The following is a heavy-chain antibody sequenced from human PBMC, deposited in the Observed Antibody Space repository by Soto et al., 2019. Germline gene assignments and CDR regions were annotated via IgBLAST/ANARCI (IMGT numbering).Heavy chain of an antibody. V-gene: IGHV3-23*01. Sequence: EVQLLESGGGLVQPGGSLRLSCAASGFTFSSYAMSWVRQAPGKGLEWLAGITFRGDNTYYADSVKGRFTLSRDNSRNMLDLQMNSLKVEDTALYYCAKLGTMAGVDSWGQGTLLTVSS. CDR3: AKLGTMAGVDS. CDR2: ITFRGDNT. CDR1: GFTFSSYA. D-gene: IGHD1-1*01. J-gene: IGHJ4*02.